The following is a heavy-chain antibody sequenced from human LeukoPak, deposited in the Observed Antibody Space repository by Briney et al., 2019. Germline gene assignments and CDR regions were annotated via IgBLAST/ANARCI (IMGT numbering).Heavy chain of an antibody. CDR1: GFTFYSYA. J-gene: IGHJ6*03. CDR2: ISISSGVV. V-gene: IGHV3-23*01. D-gene: IGHD6-25*01. CDR3: VRDAASDFYYYMDV. Sequence: PGGSLRLSCAASGFTFYSYAISWVRQAPGKGLDWVSSISISSGVVNYADSVKGRFTISRDKSKNTVYLQMNGLRAEDTALYYCVRDAASDFYYYMDVWGKGTTVTVSS.